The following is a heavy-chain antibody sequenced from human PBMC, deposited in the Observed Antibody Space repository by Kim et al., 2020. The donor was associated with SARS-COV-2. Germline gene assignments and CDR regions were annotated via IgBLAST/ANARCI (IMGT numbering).Heavy chain of an antibody. J-gene: IGHJ6*02. CDR1: GFTFSSYW. V-gene: IGHV3-74*01. Sequence: GGSLRLSCAASGFTFSSYWMHWVRQAPGKGLVWVSRINSDGSSTSYADSVKGRFTISRDNAKNTLYLQMNSLRAEDTAVYYCAREQRLGYFGLGGMDVWGQGTTVTVSS. CDR3: AREQRLGYFGLGGMDV. CDR2: INSDGSST. D-gene: IGHD5-18*01.